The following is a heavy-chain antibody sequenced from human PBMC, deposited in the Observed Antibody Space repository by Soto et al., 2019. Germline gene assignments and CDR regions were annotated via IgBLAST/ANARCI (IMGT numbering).Heavy chain of an antibody. CDR3: ARAYSDAFDI. V-gene: IGHV3-21*04. D-gene: IGHD2-15*01. CDR2: IRGFSPYT. CDR1: GFTFRTYT. Sequence: GGSLRLSCVASGFTFRTYTMNWVRQAPGKGLEWVSGIRGFSPYTFYAESVKGRFTISRDNAKNSLYLQMSSLRAEDTAVYYCARAYSDAFDIWGQGTMVTVSS. J-gene: IGHJ3*02.